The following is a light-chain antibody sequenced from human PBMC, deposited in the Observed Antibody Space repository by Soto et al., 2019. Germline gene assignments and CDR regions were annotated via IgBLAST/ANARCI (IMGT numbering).Light chain of an antibody. Sequence: DIQMTQSPSSLSASVGDRVTITCRASQGISNYLAWYQQKPGKVPKLLIYAASTLQSGVPSRFSGSGSGTDFTITISSLQPEDVATYYCQKYNSAPLLTFGQGTKVEIK. J-gene: IGKJ1*01. CDR3: QKYNSAPLLT. CDR2: AAS. V-gene: IGKV1-27*01. CDR1: QGISNY.